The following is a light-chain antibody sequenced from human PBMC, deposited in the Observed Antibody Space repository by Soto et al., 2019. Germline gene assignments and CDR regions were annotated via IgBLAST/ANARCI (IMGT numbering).Light chain of an antibody. CDR2: GAT. Sequence: EIVLTQSPGTLSLSLGERATLSCRASQSVSSNYLAWYQQKPGQAPRLLIYGATNRATGIPARFSGSGSGTDFTLTISSLEPEDSAVYYCQQRHMWPITFGQGTRLEIK. J-gene: IGKJ5*01. CDR3: QQRHMWPIT. V-gene: IGKV3D-20*02. CDR1: QSVSSNY.